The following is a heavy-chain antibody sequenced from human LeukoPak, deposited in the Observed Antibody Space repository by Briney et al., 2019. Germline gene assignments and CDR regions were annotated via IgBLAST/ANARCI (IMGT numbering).Heavy chain of an antibody. V-gene: IGHV1-2*02. D-gene: IGHD3-22*01. CDR1: GYTFTGYY. J-gene: IGHJ5*02. CDR2: INPNSGGT. Sequence: ASVKVSCKASGYTFTGYYMHWVRQAPGQGLEWMGWINPNSGGTNYAQKFQGRVTITADKSTSTAYMELSSLRSEDTAVYYCARDSTYYYDSSGYYDPNPYNWFDPWGQGTLVTVSS. CDR3: ARDSTYYYDSSGYYDPNPYNWFDP.